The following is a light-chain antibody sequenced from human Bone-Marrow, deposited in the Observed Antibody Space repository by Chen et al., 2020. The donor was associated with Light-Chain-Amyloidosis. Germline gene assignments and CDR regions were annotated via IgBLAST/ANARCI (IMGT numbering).Light chain of an antibody. CDR2: GSS. V-gene: IGKV3-20*01. CDR1: QTISSNY. Sequence: EIVLTQSPGTLSLSPGEGANLSCRASQTISSNYLTWYQQKFGQAPRLLIYGSSSRATGIPDRFTGSGSGTDFTLTIKRLEPEDFAMYYCQQYGTSPLTFGGGTKVEI. J-gene: IGKJ4*01. CDR3: QQYGTSPLT.